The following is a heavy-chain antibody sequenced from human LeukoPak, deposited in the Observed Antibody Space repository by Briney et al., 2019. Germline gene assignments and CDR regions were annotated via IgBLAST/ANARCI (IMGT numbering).Heavy chain of an antibody. D-gene: IGHD2-2*02. J-gene: IGHJ6*03. CDR2: INPNSGGT. Sequence: ASVKVSCKASGYTFTGYYMHWVRQAPGQGLEWMGWINPNSGGTNYAQKFQGRVTMTRDTSISTAYMELSRLRSDDTAVYYCARAYEDCSSTSCYKRHEYYYYVDVWGKGTTVTVSS. CDR3: ARAYEDCSSTSCYKRHEYYYYVDV. V-gene: IGHV1-2*02. CDR1: GYTFTGYY.